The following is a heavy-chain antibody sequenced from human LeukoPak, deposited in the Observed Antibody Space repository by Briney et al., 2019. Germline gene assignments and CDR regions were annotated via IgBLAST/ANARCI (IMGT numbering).Heavy chain of an antibody. CDR2: ISANGQAT. Sequence: PGGSLRLSCAGSGFAFCTYAMSWVRQAPGMGLEWVSSISANGQATYYADSVEGRFTISRDNSKNTLYLQLNSLRAEDTATYYCARDPYNTILYRLASWGQGTLVTVSS. CDR1: GFAFCTYA. CDR3: ARDPYNTILYRLAS. D-gene: IGHD3-10*01. V-gene: IGHV3-23*01. J-gene: IGHJ5*02.